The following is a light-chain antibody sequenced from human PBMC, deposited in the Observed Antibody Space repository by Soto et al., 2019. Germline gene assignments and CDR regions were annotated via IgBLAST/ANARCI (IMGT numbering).Light chain of an antibody. CDR3: QQRSNWPT. Sequence: EILLTQSPGTLSLSPGERATLSCRASQSLSSTYLAWYQQKPGQAPRLLIFGASSRATGIPDRFSGSGSGTDFTLTISSLEPEDFAVYYCQQRSNWPTFGQGTRLEIK. CDR2: GAS. J-gene: IGKJ5*01. CDR1: QSLSSTY. V-gene: IGKV3D-20*02.